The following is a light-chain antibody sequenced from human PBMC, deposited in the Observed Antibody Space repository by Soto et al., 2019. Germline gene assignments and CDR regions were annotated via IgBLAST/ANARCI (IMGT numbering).Light chain of an antibody. CDR2: DAS. V-gene: IGKV3-11*01. CDR1: QSVNSY. CDR3: QQRTNRPPEVT. J-gene: IGKJ1*01. Sequence: EIVLTQSPATLSLSPGERATLSCRASQSVNSYLAWYQQKPGQAPRLLIYDASNRATGIPARFSGGGSGTAFTLTISSLEPEDFAVYYCQQRTNRPPEVTFGQGTKVDIK.